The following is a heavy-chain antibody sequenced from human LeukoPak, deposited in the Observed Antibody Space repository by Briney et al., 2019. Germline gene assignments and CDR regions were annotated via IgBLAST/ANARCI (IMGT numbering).Heavy chain of an antibody. CDR1: GFTFSDYY. Sequence: GGSLRLSCAASGFTFSDYYMSWIRQAPGKGLEWVSYIGGSGTTIFYAHSVKGRFTISRDNAKNSLYLQMNSLRAEDTAVYYCARFAGSGSSYIDYWGQGTLITVSS. CDR2: IGGSGTTI. V-gene: IGHV3-11*01. CDR3: ARFAGSGSSYIDY. J-gene: IGHJ4*02. D-gene: IGHD3-10*01.